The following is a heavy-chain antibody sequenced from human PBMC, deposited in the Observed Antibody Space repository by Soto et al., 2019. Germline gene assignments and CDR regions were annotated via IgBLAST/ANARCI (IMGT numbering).Heavy chain of an antibody. Sequence: GGSLRLSCSASGFTFNSFAIHWVRQAPGMGLECVSGISSNGGSTYYADSVKDRFTLSRDNSKNTLYLQMSSLRSEDTAVYYCVKPESRHNYGYSAFDIWGQGTMVTVSS. CDR1: GFTFNSFA. J-gene: IGHJ3*02. V-gene: IGHV3-64D*08. CDR2: ISSNGGST. CDR3: VKPESRHNYGYSAFDI. D-gene: IGHD4-17*01.